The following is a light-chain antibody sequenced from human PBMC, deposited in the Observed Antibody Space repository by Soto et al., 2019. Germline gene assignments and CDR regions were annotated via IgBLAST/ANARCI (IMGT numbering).Light chain of an antibody. V-gene: IGLV2-14*01. CDR3: CSYAGNYTV. CDR1: SGDVGAYNY. CDR2: DVS. J-gene: IGLJ2*01. Sequence: QSALTQPASVSGSPGQSITISCTGTSGDVGAYNYVSWYQQHPGKAPRLMIYDVSNRPSGASNRFSGSKSGNTASLTISGLQAEDEADYYCCSYAGNYTVFGGGTKVTVL.